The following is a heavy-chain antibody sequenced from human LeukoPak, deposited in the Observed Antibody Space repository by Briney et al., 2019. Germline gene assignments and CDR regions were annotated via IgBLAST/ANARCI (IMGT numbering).Heavy chain of an antibody. J-gene: IGHJ6*02. CDR3: ARDYYGMDV. CDR2: MNPNSGNT. Sequence: ASVKVSCAASGYTFTRYDMNWVRQATGQGLEWMGGMNPNSGNTGYAQKFQGRVTMTRNTSIRTAYMELSSLRSEDTAVYYCARDYYGMDVWGQGTTVTVSS. CDR1: GYTFTRYD. V-gene: IGHV1-8*01.